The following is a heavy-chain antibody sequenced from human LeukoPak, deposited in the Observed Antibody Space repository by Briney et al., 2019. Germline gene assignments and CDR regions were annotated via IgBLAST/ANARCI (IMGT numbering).Heavy chain of an antibody. D-gene: IGHD6-6*01. CDR2: IYPADSHI. CDR3: ARFLGSNSPSDYYHYMDV. J-gene: IGHJ6*03. Sequence: GESLKISFTGSGYRFFYYWIGWVRPMPGKGLEWMAMIYPADSHIRYSPSFQGQVTISADTSISTAYLQWSSLKASDTAIYYCARFLGSNSPSDYYHYMDVWGKGTTVTVSS. CDR1: GYRFFYYW. V-gene: IGHV5-51*01.